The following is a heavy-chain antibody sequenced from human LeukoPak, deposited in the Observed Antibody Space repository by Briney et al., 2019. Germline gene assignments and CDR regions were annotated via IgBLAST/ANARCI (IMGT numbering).Heavy chain of an antibody. Sequence: SQTLSLTCAISGDSVSSNSASWNWIRQSPSRGLEWLGRTYYRSKWYNDYAVSVKSRINITPDTSKNQFSLQLNAVTPEDTAVYYCARGFPRRFDLWGRGTLVTVSS. CDR2: TYYRSKWYN. V-gene: IGHV6-1*01. CDR3: ARGFPRRFDL. CDR1: GDSVSSNSAS. D-gene: IGHD2-21*01. J-gene: IGHJ2*01.